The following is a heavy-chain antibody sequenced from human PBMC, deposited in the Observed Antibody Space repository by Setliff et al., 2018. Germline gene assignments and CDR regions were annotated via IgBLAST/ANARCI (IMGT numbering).Heavy chain of an antibody. CDR3: ARHVGSRSRGYNYYYYYMDV. Sequence: SSETLSLTCTVSGGSLRGNAIFWGWIRQPPGKGLEWIGSIYYTGDPYYNPSLKSRVTMSVDTSMNQLSLKLTSVTAADTAVYYCARHVGSRSRGYNYYYYYMDVWGKGTTVTVSS. CDR1: GGSLRGNAIF. D-gene: IGHD3-10*01. J-gene: IGHJ6*03. V-gene: IGHV4-39*01. CDR2: IYYTGDP.